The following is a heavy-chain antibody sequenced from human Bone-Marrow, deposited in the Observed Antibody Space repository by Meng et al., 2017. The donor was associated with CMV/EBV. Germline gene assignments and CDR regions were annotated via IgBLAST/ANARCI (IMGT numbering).Heavy chain of an antibody. CDR1: GGSFSGYC. J-gene: IGHJ6*02. CDR3: ARGRAAGYYYYYGMDV. V-gene: IGHV4-34*01. Sequence: GSLRLSCAVYGGSFSGYCWSWIRQPPGKGLEWIGEINHSGSTNYNPSLKSRVTISVDTSKNQFSLKLRSVTAADTAVYYCARGRAAGYYYYYGMDVWGQGNTVTVSS. D-gene: IGHD6-13*01. CDR2: INHSGST.